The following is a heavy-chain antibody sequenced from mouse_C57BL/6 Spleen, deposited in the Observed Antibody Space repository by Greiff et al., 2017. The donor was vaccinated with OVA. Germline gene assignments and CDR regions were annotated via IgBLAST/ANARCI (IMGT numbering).Heavy chain of an antibody. CDR1: GYTFTSYW. D-gene: IGHD2-3*01. V-gene: IGHV1-50*01. J-gene: IGHJ4*01. CDR2: IDPSDSYT. Sequence: VQLQQPGAELVKPGASVKLSCKASGYTFTSYWMQWVKQRPGQGLEWIGEIDPSDSYTNYNQKFKGKATLTVDTSSSTAYMQLSSLTSEDSAVYYCARYDGGGDYAMDYWGQGTSVTVSS. CDR3: ARYDGGGDYAMDY.